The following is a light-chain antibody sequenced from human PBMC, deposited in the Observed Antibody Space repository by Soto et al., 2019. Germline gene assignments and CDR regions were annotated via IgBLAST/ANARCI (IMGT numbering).Light chain of an antibody. CDR1: QSVLNRSNNKNY. V-gene: IGKV4-1*01. J-gene: IGKJ5*01. Sequence: DIVMTQSPDSLAVSLGERATINCKSRQSVLNRSNNKNYLAWYQQKPGQPPKLLIYWASTRESGVPDRVSGSGSGTDYTLTISSRQAEDAAICYCQQYYAAPSTTVGQGTRLEIK. CDR3: QQYYAAPSTT. CDR2: WAS.